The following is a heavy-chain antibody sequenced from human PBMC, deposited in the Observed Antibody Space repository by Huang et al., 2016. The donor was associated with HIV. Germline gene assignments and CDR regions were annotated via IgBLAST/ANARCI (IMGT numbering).Heavy chain of an antibody. CDR1: GFIVSRKY. J-gene: IGHJ4*02. V-gene: IGHV3-53*01. CDR2: ITDEGDT. D-gene: IGHD7-27*01. Sequence: EVQLVESGGGLIQPGGSLRLSCAASGFIVSRKYMSWVRQAPGRGLEWVSLITDEGDTYYADSVKGLFTMSRDDSQNTLFLHIDSLKVDDTALYYCTRDRRRNWGDPYSDQWGQGTLVTVSS. CDR3: TRDRRRNWGDPYSDQ.